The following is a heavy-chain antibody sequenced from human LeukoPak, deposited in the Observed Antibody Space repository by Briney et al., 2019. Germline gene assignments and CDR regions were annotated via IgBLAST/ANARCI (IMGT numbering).Heavy chain of an antibody. V-gene: IGHV3-23*01. CDR1: GFTFSVAA. Sequence: QPGGSLRLSCVASGFTFSVAAMNWVRQTPGTGLEWVAGIGGDTLTHYADSVQGRFTISRDNSKNTLYLQMHGLRVDDTAVYYCAKDVFHWTFEYWGQGILVTVSS. J-gene: IGHJ4*02. D-gene: IGHD3/OR15-3a*01. CDR3: AKDVFHWTFEY. CDR2: IGGDTLT.